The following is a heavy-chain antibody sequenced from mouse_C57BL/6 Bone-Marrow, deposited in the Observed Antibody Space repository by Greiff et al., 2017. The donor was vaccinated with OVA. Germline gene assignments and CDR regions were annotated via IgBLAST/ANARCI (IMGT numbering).Heavy chain of an antibody. CDR3: ARPYSNYAPMDY. CDR2: ISGGGGNT. D-gene: IGHD2-5*01. Sequence: DVQLVESGGGLVKPGGSLKLSCAASGFTFSSYTMSWVRQTPEKRLEWVATISGGGGNTYYPDSVKGRFTISRDNAKNTLYLQMSSLRSEDTALYYCARPYSNYAPMDYWGQGTSVTVSS. J-gene: IGHJ4*01. CDR1: GFTFSSYT. V-gene: IGHV5-9*01.